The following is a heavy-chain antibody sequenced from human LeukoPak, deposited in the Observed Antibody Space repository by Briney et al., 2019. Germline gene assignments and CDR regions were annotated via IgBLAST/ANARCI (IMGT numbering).Heavy chain of an antibody. J-gene: IGHJ6*03. CDR3: AKDARNFWSGYYSSPRGYYYMDV. CDR1: GFTFSSYG. V-gene: IGHV3-30*02. CDR2: IRYDGSNK. D-gene: IGHD3-3*01. Sequence: PGGSLRLSCAASGFTFSSYGMHWVRQAPGKGLEGVAFIRYDGSNKYYADSVKGRFTISRDNSKNTLYLQMNSLRAEDTAVYYCAKDARNFWSGYYSSPRGYYYMDVWGKGTTVTVSS.